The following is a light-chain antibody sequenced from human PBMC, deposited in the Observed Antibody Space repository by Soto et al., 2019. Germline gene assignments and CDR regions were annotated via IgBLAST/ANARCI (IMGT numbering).Light chain of an antibody. Sequence: EIVLTQSTATLSLSPGERATLSCRASQSVSSCLAWYQQKPGQAPRLLIYEASNRATGIPARFSGSGSGTDFTLTINRLETEDFAVYYCQQSSNWPLTFGGGTKVEIK. J-gene: IGKJ4*01. CDR2: EAS. CDR3: QQSSNWPLT. CDR1: QSVSSC. V-gene: IGKV3-11*01.